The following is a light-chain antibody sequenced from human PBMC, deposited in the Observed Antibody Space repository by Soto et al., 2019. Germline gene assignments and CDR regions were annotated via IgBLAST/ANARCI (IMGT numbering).Light chain of an antibody. J-gene: IGKJ4*01. Sequence: DIVMTQSPDSLAESLGERATINCKSSQSVLYSSNNKNYIAWYQQKPGPPPRLLIYWASTRESGVPDRFSGSGSGTDFTLTISSLQAEDVAVYYCQQYYSTPPTFGGGTKVEIK. V-gene: IGKV4-1*01. CDR3: QQYYSTPPT. CDR2: WAS. CDR1: QSVLYSSNNKNY.